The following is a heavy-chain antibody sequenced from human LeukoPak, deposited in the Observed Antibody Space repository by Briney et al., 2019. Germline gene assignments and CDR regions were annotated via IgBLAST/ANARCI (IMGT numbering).Heavy chain of an antibody. J-gene: IGHJ4*02. V-gene: IGHV3-33*01. Sequence: HPGGSLRLSCAASGLTFSNYGMPWVRQAPGKGLEWVAVIWYDGSQKYYADSVKGRVTISRDNAKNTVYLQMNSLRVEDTAVYYCAPQTFDYWGQGTLVTVSS. CDR1: GLTFSNYG. CDR3: APQTFDY. CDR2: IWYDGSQK.